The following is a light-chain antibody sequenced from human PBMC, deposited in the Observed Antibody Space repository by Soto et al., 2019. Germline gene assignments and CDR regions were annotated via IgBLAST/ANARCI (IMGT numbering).Light chain of an antibody. J-gene: IGLJ2*01. CDR2: SNN. CDR1: SSNIGSNP. Sequence: QSVLTQPPSASGTPGQRVTISCSGSSSNIGSNPVNWYHQLPGTAPNLLIYSNNQRPSGVPDRFSGSKSGTSASLAISGLQXXDXADYFCSAWYDSLYGPVFGGGTKLTV. V-gene: IGLV1-44*01. CDR3: SAWYDSLYGPV.